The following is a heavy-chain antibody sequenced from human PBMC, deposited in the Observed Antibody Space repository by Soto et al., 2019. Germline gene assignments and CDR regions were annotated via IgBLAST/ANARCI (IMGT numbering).Heavy chain of an antibody. J-gene: IGHJ5*02. CDR2: IYHSEST. CDR1: GELFSGYA. D-gene: IGHD4-17*01. V-gene: IGHV4-30-2*01. Sequence: SETLSLTCIVFGELFSGYAWSWIRQPQGKGLEWIGYIYHSESTYYNPSLKSRVTISVDRSKNQFSLKLSSVTAADTAVYYCARFYGDYENWFDPWGQGTPVTVSS. CDR3: ARFYGDYENWFDP.